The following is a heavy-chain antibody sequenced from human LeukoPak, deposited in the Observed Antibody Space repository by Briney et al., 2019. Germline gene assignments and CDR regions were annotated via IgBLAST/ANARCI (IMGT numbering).Heavy chain of an antibody. CDR1: GFTFSDYY. CDR2: ISSSGSTI. CDR3: ASEEYPGYGMDV. D-gene: IGHD2-2*01. V-gene: IGHV3-11*01. J-gene: IGHJ6*02. Sequence: GGSLRLSCAASGFTFSDYYMSWIRQAPGKGLEGVSYISSSGSTIYYADSVKGRFTISRDNAKNSLYLQMNSLRAEDTAVCYCASEEYPGYGMDVWGQGTTVTVSS.